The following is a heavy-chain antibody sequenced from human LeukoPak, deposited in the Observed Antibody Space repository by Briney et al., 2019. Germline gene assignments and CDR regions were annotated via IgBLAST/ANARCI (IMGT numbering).Heavy chain of an antibody. D-gene: IGHD3-16*02. Sequence: ASVKVSCKASGYTFTGYGISWVRQAPGQGLEWMGWISAYNGNTNYAQKLQGRVTMTTDTSTSTAYMELRSLRSDDTAVYYCARESVTYYDYVWGSYRSPFDYWGQGTLVTVSS. CDR3: ARESVTYYDYVWGSYRSPFDY. CDR2: ISAYNGNT. CDR1: GYTFTGYG. J-gene: IGHJ4*02. V-gene: IGHV1-18*01.